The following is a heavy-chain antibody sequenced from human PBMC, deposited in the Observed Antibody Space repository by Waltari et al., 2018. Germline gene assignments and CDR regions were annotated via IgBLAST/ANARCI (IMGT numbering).Heavy chain of an antibody. CDR2: IVVGSGKT. CDR3: AADDLASFF. CDR1: GFTFSSSA. Sequence: QMQLVQSGPEVKRPGTSVKVSCKASGFTFSSSAMQWGRQARGQRLEWIGWIVVGSGKTNYAQKFQERVTITRDMSTRTVYMEVRSLRYEDTAVYYCAADDLASFFWGQGTLVTVSS. V-gene: IGHV1-58*02. J-gene: IGHJ4*02.